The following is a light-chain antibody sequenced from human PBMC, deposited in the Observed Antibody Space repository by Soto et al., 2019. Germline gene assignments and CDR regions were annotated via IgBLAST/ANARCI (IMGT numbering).Light chain of an antibody. Sequence: QSVLTQPPSVSGAPGQRVTISCTGSSSNIGAGYDVHWYQQFPGTAPRLLIYANNNRPSGVPDRFSGSKSGTSASLAITGLHADDEAEYYCQSYDFGLSAHNYVFGTGTKVTVL. CDR2: ANN. V-gene: IGLV1-40*01. CDR3: QSYDFGLSAHNYV. CDR1: SSNIGAGYD. J-gene: IGLJ1*01.